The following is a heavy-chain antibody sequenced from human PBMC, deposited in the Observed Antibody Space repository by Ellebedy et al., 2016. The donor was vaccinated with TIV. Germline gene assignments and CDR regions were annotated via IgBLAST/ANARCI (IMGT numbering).Heavy chain of an antibody. V-gene: IGHV3-7*01. CDR1: GFSFRSYW. Sequence: GGSLRLSCGASGFSFRSYWMTWVRQAPGKGLEWVANINQDGSDKYYVDSVKGRFTIARDNAKNSLYLQMSSLRVEDTAVYYCATDGSFGDYRSPTHAFEIWGQGTMLIVSS. D-gene: IGHD4-17*01. J-gene: IGHJ3*02. CDR2: INQDGSDK. CDR3: ATDGSFGDYRSPTHAFEI.